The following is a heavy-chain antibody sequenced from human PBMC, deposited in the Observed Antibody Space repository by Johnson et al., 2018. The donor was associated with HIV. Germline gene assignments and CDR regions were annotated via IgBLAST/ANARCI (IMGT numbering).Heavy chain of an antibody. V-gene: IGHV3-30*03. CDR1: GFTVSSNY. CDR2: ISYDGSNK. J-gene: IGHJ3*02. CDR3: ARDTDSSSWYTGPDAFDI. D-gene: IGHD6-13*01. Sequence: VQLVESGGGLVQPGGSLRLSCAASGFTVSSNYMSWVRQAPGKGLEWVAVISYDGSNKYYADSVKGRFTISRDNSKTTLYLQMNSLRAEDTALYYCARDTDSSSWYTGPDAFDIWGQGTMVTVSS.